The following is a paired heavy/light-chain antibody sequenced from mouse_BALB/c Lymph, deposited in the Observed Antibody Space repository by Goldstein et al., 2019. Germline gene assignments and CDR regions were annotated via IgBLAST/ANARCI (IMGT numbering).Light chain of an antibody. J-gene: IGKJ5*01. CDR1: KSVSTSGYSY. V-gene: IGKV3-12*01. Sequence: DIVLTQSPASLAVSLGQRATISCRASKSVSTSGYSYMHWYQQKPGQPPKLLIYLASNLESGVPARFSGSGSGTDFTLNIHPVEEEDAATYYCQHSRELPLTFGAGTKLELK. CDR2: LAS. CDR3: QHSRELPLT.
Heavy chain of an antibody. CDR1: GFSLTSYG. D-gene: IGHD2-12*01. J-gene: IGHJ4*01. CDR2: IWSGGST. CDR3: ARVYDEAMDY. Sequence: QVQLKQSGPGLVQPSQSLSITCTVSGFSLTSYGVHWVRQSPGKGLEWLGVIWSGGSTDYNAAFISRLSISKDNSKSQVFFKMNSLQANDTAIYYCARVYDEAMDYWGQGTSVTVSS. V-gene: IGHV2-2*02.